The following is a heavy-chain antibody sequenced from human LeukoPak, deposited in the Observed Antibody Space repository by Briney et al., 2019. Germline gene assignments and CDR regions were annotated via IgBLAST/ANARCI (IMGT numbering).Heavy chain of an antibody. CDR2: INSDGSST. CDR1: GFTFSSYW. D-gene: IGHD2-2*01. Sequence: PGGSLRLSCAASGFTFSSYWMHWVRHAPGKGLVWVSRINSDGSSTSYADSVKGRFTISRDNAKNTLYLQMNSLRAEDTAVYYCARERYEAPYYYYYYMDVWGKGTTVTVSS. CDR3: ARERYEAPYYYYYYMDV. J-gene: IGHJ6*03. V-gene: IGHV3-74*01.